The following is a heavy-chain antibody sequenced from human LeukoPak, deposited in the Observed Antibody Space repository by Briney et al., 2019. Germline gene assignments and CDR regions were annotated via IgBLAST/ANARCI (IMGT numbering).Heavy chain of an antibody. CDR2: FDPEDGET. CDR3: APGIAVAGP. V-gene: IGHV1-24*01. CDR1: GYTLTELS. Sequence: ASVKVSCKVSGYTLTELSMHWVRQAPGKGLEWMGGFDPEDGETIYAQKFQGRVTITTDESTSTAYMELRSLRSDDTTVYYCAPGIAVAGPWGQGTLVTVSS. D-gene: IGHD6-19*01. J-gene: IGHJ5*02.